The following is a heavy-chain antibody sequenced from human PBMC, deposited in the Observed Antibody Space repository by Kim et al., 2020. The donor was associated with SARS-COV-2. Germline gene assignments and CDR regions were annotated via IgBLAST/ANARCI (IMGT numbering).Heavy chain of an antibody. J-gene: IGHJ4*02. D-gene: IGHD4-17*01. Sequence: QKFQGRVTMTRDTSASTAYMELSSLRSEDTAVYYCARDGDYGDLKTPFDYWGQGTLVTVSS. V-gene: IGHV1-3*01. CDR3: ARDGDYGDLKTPFDY.